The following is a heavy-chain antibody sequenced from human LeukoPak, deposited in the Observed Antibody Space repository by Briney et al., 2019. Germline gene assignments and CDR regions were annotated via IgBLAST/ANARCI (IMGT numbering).Heavy chain of an antibody. D-gene: IGHD2-2*01. CDR3: ARNLLPAHKGAFDV. V-gene: IGHV4-4*07. CDR2: INTSGST. Sequence: SETLSLTYTVSGGSFGSYYWSWMRQPAGKGLEWIGRINTSGSTNYNPPLKSRGTMSLDTSKNPFSLKLSSVTAADTAVYYCARNLLPAHKGAFDVWGQGTLVTVSS. CDR1: GGSFGSYY. J-gene: IGHJ3*01.